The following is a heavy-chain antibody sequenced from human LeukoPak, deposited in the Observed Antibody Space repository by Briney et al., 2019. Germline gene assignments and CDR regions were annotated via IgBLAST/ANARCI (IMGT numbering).Heavy chain of an antibody. CDR1: GFTFARYS. J-gene: IGHJ4*02. V-gene: IGHV3-21*01. CDR2: ISSSSSNI. D-gene: IGHD3-22*01. CDR3: VRAVEYYYDSSGCAVDY. Sequence: GGSLRLSCAASGFTFARYSMNWVRQAPGKGLEWVSSISSSSSNIYYADSVTGRFTISRDNAKNSLYLQMNSLRAEDTAVYYCVRAVEYYYDSSGCAVDYWGQGTLVTVSS.